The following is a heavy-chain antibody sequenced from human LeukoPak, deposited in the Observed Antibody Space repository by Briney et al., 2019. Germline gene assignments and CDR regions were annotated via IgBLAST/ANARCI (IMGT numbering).Heavy chain of an antibody. V-gene: IGHV3-20*04. CDR1: GFTFDDYG. D-gene: IGHD6-19*01. Sequence: PGGSLRLSCAASGFTFDDYGMSWVRQAPGKGLEWVSGINWNGGSTGYADSVKGRFTISRDNAKNSLYLQMNSLRAEGTALYYCARSPMYSSGWYGDYWGQGTLVTVSS. J-gene: IGHJ4*02. CDR2: INWNGGST. CDR3: ARSPMYSSGWYGDY.